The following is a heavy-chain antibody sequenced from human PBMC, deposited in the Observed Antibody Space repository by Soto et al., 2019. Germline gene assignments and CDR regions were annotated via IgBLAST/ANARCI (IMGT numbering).Heavy chain of an antibody. CDR2: ISAAGDR. Sequence: EVQLVESGGGLVQPGGSLRLSCEASGFTFRNYDMHWVRQGTGKGLEWVSGISAAGDRDYADSVEGRFTISRENAQNSFFLHMNSLRVGDTAVSYCARTDRDFYGLDVWGQGTTVIVSS. V-gene: IGHV3-13*05. CDR1: GFTFRNYD. CDR3: ARTDRDFYGLDV. J-gene: IGHJ6*02.